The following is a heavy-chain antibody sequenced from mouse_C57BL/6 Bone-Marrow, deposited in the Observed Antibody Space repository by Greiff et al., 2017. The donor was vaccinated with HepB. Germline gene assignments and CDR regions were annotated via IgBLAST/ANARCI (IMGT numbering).Heavy chain of an antibody. Sequence: VQLQQSGTVLARPGASVKMSCKTSGYTFTSYWMHWVKQRPGQGLEWIGAIYPGNSDTSYNQKFKGKAKLTAVTSASTAYMELSSLTNEDSAVYYCTSVIFGLLHAMGYWGQGTSVTVSS. V-gene: IGHV1-5*01. J-gene: IGHJ4*01. CDR3: TSVIFGLLHAMGY. CDR1: GYTFTSYW. CDR2: IYPGNSDT. D-gene: IGHD2-3*01.